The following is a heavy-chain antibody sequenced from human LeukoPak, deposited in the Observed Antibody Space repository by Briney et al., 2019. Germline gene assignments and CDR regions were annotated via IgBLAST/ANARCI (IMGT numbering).Heavy chain of an antibody. V-gene: IGHV3-73*01. CDR3: AHSHYDILTGLYYGMGV. J-gene: IGHJ6*02. Sequence: GGSLKLSCAASGFTFSGSALHWVRQASGKGLEWVGRIRSKANSYATAYAASVKGRFTISRDDSKDTPYLQMNSLRTEDTSVYYCAHSHYDILTGLYYGMGVWGQGTTVTVSS. CDR2: IRSKANSYAT. CDR1: GFTFSGSA. D-gene: IGHD3-9*01.